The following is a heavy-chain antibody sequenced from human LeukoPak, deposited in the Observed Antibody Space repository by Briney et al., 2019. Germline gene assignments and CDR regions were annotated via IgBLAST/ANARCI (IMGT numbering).Heavy chain of an antibody. D-gene: IGHD6-6*01. V-gene: IGHV1-3*01. Sequence: ASVKVSCKASGYTFTNYAMHWVRQAPGQRLEWMGWINAGSANTKYSQKFQGRVTMTRNTSISTAYMELSSLRSEDTAVYYCARSQRIAARPGGLDPWGQGTLVTVSS. CDR2: INAGSANT. CDR3: ARSQRIAARPGGLDP. CDR1: GYTFTNYA. J-gene: IGHJ5*02.